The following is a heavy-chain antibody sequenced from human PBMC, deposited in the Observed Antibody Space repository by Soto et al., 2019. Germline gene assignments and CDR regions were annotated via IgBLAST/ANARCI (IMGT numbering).Heavy chain of an antibody. CDR1: GFIFSRYW. CDR2: IKEDGSET. Sequence: EVLLVDSGGGLVQPGGSLRLSCEASGFIFSRYWMSWVRQAPGKGLEWVANIKEDGSETYYVDSVKGRFTISRDNAKSSLYLQMNSLRAEDTAVYYCATFYIWGSYRYTDAINYFDYWGQGTLVTVSS. CDR3: ATFYIWGSYRYTDAINYFDY. V-gene: IGHV3-7*01. J-gene: IGHJ4*02. D-gene: IGHD3-16*02.